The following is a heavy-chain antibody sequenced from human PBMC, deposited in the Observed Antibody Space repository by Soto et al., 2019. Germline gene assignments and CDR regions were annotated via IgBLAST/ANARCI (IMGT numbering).Heavy chain of an antibody. D-gene: IGHD3-3*01. CDR1: RYSFTSYW. CDR3: ARHTDFWSGYYYYGMDV. CDR2: IYPGDSDT. J-gene: IGHJ6*02. V-gene: IGHV5-51*01. Sequence: PGESLKMSCKGSRYSFTSYWIGWVRQMPGKGLEWMGIIYPGDSDTRYSPSFQGQVTISADKSISTAYLQWSSLKASDTAMYYCARHTDFWSGYYYYGMDVWGQGTTVSLSS.